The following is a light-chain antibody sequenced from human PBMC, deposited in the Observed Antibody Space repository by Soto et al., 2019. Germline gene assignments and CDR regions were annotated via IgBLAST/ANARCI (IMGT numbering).Light chain of an antibody. CDR3: TSYTSSSTNVL. CDR2: EVS. J-gene: IGLJ2*01. V-gene: IGLV2-14*01. CDR1: SSDVGGYNY. Sequence: QSVLTQPASVFGSPGQSITISCTGTSSDVGGYNYVSWYQLHPGKAPKLLIYEVSNRPSGVSNRFSGSKSGNTASLTISGLQAEDEADYFCTSYTSSSTNVLFGGGTKLTVL.